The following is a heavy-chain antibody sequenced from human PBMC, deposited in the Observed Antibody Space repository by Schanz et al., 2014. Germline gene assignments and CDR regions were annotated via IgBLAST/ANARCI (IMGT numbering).Heavy chain of an antibody. J-gene: IGHJ4*02. CDR2: MSGSGSTA. Sequence: QVQVVESGGGVVQPGRSLRLSCVASGFTFNNYGMHWVRQAPGKGLEWVSGMSGSGSTADYADSVKGRFTISRDNSKNTLFLQMDSLRGDDAALYYCVAAQSDYGEFERDYWGQGTLVSVSS. CDR1: GFTFNNYG. D-gene: IGHD4-17*01. CDR3: VAAQSDYGEFERDY. V-gene: IGHV3-NL1*01.